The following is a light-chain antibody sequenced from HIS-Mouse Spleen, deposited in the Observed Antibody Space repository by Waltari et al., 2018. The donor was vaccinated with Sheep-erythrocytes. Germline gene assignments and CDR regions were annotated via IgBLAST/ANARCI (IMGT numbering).Light chain of an antibody. CDR2: LGS. CDR1: QSLLHSNGYNY. V-gene: IGKV2-28*01. CDR3: MQALQTPIT. Sequence: DIVMTQSPLSLPVTPGEPASISCRSSQSLLHSNGYNYLDWYLQKPGQSPQLLIYLGSNRASGVPDRFSGSGSGTDFTLKISRVEPEDVGVYYCMQALQTPITFGHGTQLEIK. J-gene: IGKJ5*01.